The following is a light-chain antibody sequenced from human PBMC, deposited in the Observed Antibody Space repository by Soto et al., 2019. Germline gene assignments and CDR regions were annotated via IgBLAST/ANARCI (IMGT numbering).Light chain of an antibody. J-gene: IGKJ1*01. CDR1: QSVSSY. CDR2: DAS. V-gene: IGKV3-11*01. Sequence: MSQSPATLSVSPGERATLSCRASQSVSSYLAWYQQKPGQAPRLLIYDASNRATGIPARFSGSGSGTDFTLTISSLEPEDFAVYYCQQRSNWPPWTFGQGTKVDIK. CDR3: QQRSNWPPWT.